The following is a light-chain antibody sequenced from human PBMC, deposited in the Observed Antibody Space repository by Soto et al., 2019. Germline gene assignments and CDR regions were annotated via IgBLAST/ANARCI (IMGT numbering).Light chain of an antibody. CDR1: QSVSSTN. CDR2: GSS. CDR3: QQYGSSPLLT. V-gene: IGKV3-20*01. J-gene: IGKJ4*01. Sequence: EIMLTQSPGTLSLSPGERATLSCRASQSVSSTNLAWYQQKPGPAPRLLIYGSSSSTAGITDRFIGSGSATDVTLTISRLEPDDVLVYYCQQYGSSPLLTFGQGTKVEIK.